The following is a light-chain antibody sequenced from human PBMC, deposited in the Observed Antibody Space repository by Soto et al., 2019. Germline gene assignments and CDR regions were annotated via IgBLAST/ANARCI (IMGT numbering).Light chain of an antibody. V-gene: IGKV3-20*01. CDR1: QSVIDNY. CDR2: GAS. Sequence: IVLTHSPGTLSFSPCYRSTLSFRASQSVIDNYLAWYQQKPGQPPRLLIFGASNRATGIPDKFSGSGSGTDFTLTITRLESEDFAMYYCQQYGTLVSFGGGTKVDIK. J-gene: IGKJ4*01. CDR3: QQYGTLVS.